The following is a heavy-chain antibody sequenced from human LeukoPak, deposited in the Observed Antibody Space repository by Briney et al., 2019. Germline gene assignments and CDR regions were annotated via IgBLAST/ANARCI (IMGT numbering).Heavy chain of an antibody. Sequence: SETLSLTCTVSGGSISSSSYYWGWIRQPPGKGLEWIGSIYYSGSTYYNPSLKSRVTISVDTSKNQFSLKLSSVTAADTAVYYCARRQRKIAVAGFGYYGMDVWGQGTTVTVSS. V-gene: IGHV4-39*07. CDR3: ARRQRKIAVAGFGYYGMDV. D-gene: IGHD6-19*01. J-gene: IGHJ6*02. CDR1: GGSISSSSYY. CDR2: IYYSGST.